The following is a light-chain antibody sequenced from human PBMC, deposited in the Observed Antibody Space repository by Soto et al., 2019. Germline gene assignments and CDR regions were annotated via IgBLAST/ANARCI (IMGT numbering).Light chain of an antibody. Sequence: EIVLTPSPATPALFSGARPTLPFTASQYITIYLAWYQQKPGQAPRLLIYDASNRATGIPARFSGSGSGTDFTLTISSLQPEDFATYHCQQSYSIPITFGQGTRREIK. CDR2: DAS. CDR3: QQSYSIPIT. CDR1: QYITIY. V-gene: IGKV3-11*01. J-gene: IGKJ5*01.